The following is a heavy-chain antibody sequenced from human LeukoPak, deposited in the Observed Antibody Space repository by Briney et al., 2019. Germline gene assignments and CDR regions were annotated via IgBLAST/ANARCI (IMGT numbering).Heavy chain of an antibody. CDR3: ARHGESYYSLNY. D-gene: IGHD1-26*01. CDR2: IYYSGST. V-gene: IGHV4-34*01. CDR1: GGSFSGYY. Sequence: PSETLSLTCAVYGGSFSGYYWSWIRQPPGKGLEWIGSIYYSGSTYYNPSLKSRVTISVDTSKNQFSLKLSSVTAADTAVYYCARHGESYYSLNYWGQGTLVTVSS. J-gene: IGHJ4*02.